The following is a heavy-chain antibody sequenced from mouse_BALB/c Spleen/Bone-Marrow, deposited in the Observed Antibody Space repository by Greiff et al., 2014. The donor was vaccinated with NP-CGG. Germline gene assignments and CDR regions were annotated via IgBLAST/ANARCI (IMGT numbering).Heavy chain of an antibody. CDR2: IDPANGNT. Sequence: EVKLEESGAELVKPGASVKLSCTASGFNIKDTYMHWVKQWPEQGLEWIGRIDPANGNTKYDPKFQGKATITADTSSNTAYLQLSSLTSEDTAVYYCAIYYYGSSGFAYWGQGTLVTVSA. D-gene: IGHD1-1*01. J-gene: IGHJ3*01. CDR3: AIYYYGSSGFAY. V-gene: IGHV14-3*02. CDR1: GFNIKDTY.